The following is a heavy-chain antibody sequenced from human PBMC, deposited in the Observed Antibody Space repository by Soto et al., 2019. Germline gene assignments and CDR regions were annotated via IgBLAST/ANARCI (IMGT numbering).Heavy chain of an antibody. Sequence: SGTLSLTCAVSGGSISSGGFSWGWIRQPPGKGLEWIGYIYHSGSTYYNPSLKSRVTISVDRSKNQFSLKLSSVTAADPAVYYCARDDSTMILNYWGQGTLVTISS. V-gene: IGHV4-30-2*01. J-gene: IGHJ4*02. D-gene: IGHD3-22*01. CDR1: GGSISSGGFS. CDR2: IYHSGST. CDR3: ARDDSTMILNY.